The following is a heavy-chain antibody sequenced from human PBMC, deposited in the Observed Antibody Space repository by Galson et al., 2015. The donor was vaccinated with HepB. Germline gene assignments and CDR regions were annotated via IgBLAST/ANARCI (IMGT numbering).Heavy chain of an antibody. V-gene: IGHV3-23*01. CDR1: GFTISSYA. J-gene: IGHJ4*02. D-gene: IGHD2-15*01. Sequence: SLRLSCAASGFTISSYAMSWVRQAPGKGLEWVSAMSSEGGATYYRDSVKGRFTVSRDNSRQTLYLQMDSLRVEDTAVYHCARQLGYCSDGNCYFDYWGQGALVTVSS. CDR2: MSSEGGAT. CDR3: ARQLGYCSDGNCYFDY.